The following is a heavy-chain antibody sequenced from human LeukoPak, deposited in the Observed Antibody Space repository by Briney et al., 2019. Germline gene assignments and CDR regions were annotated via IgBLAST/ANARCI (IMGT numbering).Heavy chain of an antibody. CDR3: ARAPSSSSWETSGAFDI. CDR2: ISYDGSNK. D-gene: IGHD6-13*01. CDR1: GFTFSSYA. J-gene: IGHJ3*02. Sequence: GGSLRLSCAASGFTFSSYAMHWVRQAPGKGLEWVAVISYDGSNKYYADSVKGRFTISRDNSKNTLYLQMNSLRAEDTAVYYCARAPSSSSWETSGAFDIWGQGTMVTVSS. V-gene: IGHV3-30*04.